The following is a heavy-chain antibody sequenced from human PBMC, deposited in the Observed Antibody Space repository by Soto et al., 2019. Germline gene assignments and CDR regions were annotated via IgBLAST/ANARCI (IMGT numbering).Heavy chain of an antibody. D-gene: IGHD2-8*02. CDR3: AKVPDGVNRNSPYH. CDR2: TTGGGIGP. Sequence: EVQLLESGGGLVQPGESLKLACAASGFPFINYAMSWVRQAPGKGLEWVSTTGGGIGPYYADSVKGRFTISRDNPKNTLYLQMNSLRVEDTAVYYCAKVPDGVNRNSPYHWGQGTLVTVSS. CDR1: GFPFINYA. J-gene: IGHJ5*02. V-gene: IGHV3-23*01.